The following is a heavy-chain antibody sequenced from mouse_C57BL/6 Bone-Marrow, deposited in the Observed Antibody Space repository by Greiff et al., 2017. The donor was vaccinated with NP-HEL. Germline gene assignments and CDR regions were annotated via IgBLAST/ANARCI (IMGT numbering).Heavy chain of an antibody. J-gene: IGHJ2*01. CDR3: ATTVVAPFDY. CDR1: GYAFTNYL. Sequence: QVQLQQSGAELVRPGTSVKVSCKASGYAFTNYLIEWVKQRPGQGLEWIGVINPGSGGNKYNEKFKGKATLTADKSSSTAYMQLSSLTSEDSAVYFCATTVVAPFDYWGQGTTLTVSS. V-gene: IGHV1-54*01. D-gene: IGHD1-1*01. CDR2: INPGSGGN.